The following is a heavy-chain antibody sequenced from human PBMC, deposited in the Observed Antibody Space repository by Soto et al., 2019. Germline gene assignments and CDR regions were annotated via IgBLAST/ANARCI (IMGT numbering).Heavy chain of an antibody. CDR2: ISYDGTNR. CDR1: GFTFSSHA. Sequence: QVQLVQSGGGVVQPGGSLRLSCAASGFTFSSHAMHWVRQAPGTGLEWVAVISYDGTNRLYADSVKGRFTISRDNSKNSLFLQMNSLRTEDTTIYYCARGEIVVDKGYFDYWGQGALVTVSS. CDR3: ARGEIVVDKGYFDY. J-gene: IGHJ4*02. D-gene: IGHD3-22*01. V-gene: IGHV3-30-3*01.